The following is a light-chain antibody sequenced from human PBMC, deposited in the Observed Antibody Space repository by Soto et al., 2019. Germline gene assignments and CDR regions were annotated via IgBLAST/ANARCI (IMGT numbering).Light chain of an antibody. J-gene: IGLJ2*01. V-gene: IGLV1-51*01. CDR3: GTWDTSLSAVL. CDR1: RSNIGDNY. Sequence: QSVLTQPPSVSAAPGQKVTISCSGSRSNIGDNYVSWYQQLPGTAPKLLIYDNNERPSGIPDRFSGSKSGTSATLGITGLQTGDEADYYCGTWDTSLSAVLFGGGTKLTVL. CDR2: DNN.